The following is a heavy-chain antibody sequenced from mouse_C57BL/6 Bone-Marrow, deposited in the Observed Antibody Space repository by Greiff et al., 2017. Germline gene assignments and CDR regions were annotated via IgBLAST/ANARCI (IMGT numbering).Heavy chain of an antibody. Sequence: QVQLQQSGPELVKPGASVKISCKASGYAFSSSWMNWVKQRPGKGLEWIGRIYPGDGDTNYNGKFKGKATLTADKSSSTAYMQLSSLTSEDSAVYFCAREYYGSRETYAMDYWGQGTTVTVSS. V-gene: IGHV1-82*01. CDR3: AREYYGSRETYAMDY. CDR2: IYPGDGDT. J-gene: IGHJ4*01. D-gene: IGHD1-1*01. CDR1: GYAFSSSW.